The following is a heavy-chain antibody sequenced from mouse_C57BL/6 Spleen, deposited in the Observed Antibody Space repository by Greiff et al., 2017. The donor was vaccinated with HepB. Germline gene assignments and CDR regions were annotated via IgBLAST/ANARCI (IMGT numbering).Heavy chain of an antibody. J-gene: IGHJ3*01. CDR1: GYTFTSYW. CDR3: ARIYDDYDRVAY. D-gene: IGHD2-4*01. Sequence: VQLQQSGAELVKPGASVKLSCKASGYTFTSYWMQWVKQRPGQGLEWIGEIDPSDSYTNYNQKFKGKATLTVDTSSSTAYLQLLSLTSEDSAVYYFARIYDDYDRVAYWGQGTLVTVSA. V-gene: IGHV1-50*01. CDR2: IDPSDSYT.